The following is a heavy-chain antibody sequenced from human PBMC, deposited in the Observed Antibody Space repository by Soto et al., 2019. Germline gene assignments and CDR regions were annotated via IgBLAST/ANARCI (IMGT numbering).Heavy chain of an antibody. D-gene: IGHD5-18*01. Sequence: QVQLVQSGAEVKKPGASVKVSCKASGYTFTSYAMHWVRQAPGQRLEWMGWINAGNGNTKYSQKFQGRVTITRDTSASTVYMELSSLRSEDTAVYYCARDGAGGYSYGYDYWGQGTLVTVSS. CDR3: ARDGAGGYSYGYDY. CDR1: GYTFTSYA. J-gene: IGHJ4*02. CDR2: INAGNGNT. V-gene: IGHV1-3*01.